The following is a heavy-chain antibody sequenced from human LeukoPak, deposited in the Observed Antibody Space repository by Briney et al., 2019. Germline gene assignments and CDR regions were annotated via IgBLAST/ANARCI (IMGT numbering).Heavy chain of an antibody. V-gene: IGHV4-34*01. CDR3: ARGPTLYSYGSTQANYFDY. CDR1: GGSFSGYY. Sequence: SETLSLTCAVYGGSFSGYYWSWIRQPPGKGLEWIGEINHSGSTNYNPSLKSRVTISVDTSKNQFPLKLSSVTAADTAVYYCARGPTLYSYGSTQANYFDYWGQGTLVTVSS. J-gene: IGHJ4*02. CDR2: INHSGST. D-gene: IGHD5-18*01.